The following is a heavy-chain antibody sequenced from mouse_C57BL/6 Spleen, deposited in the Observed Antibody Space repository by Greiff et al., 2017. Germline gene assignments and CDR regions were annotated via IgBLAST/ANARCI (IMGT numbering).Heavy chain of an antibody. CDR1: GYSFTGYY. CDR2: INPSTGGT. Sequence: VQLKESGPELVKPGASVKISCKASGYSFTGYYMNWVKQSPEKSLEWIGEINPSTGGTTYNQKFKAKATLTVDKSYSTAYMQLKSLTSEDSAVYYCAREGRGFDYGGQGTTLTVSS. J-gene: IGHJ2*01. CDR3: AREGRGFDY. D-gene: IGHD1-1*01. V-gene: IGHV1-42*01.